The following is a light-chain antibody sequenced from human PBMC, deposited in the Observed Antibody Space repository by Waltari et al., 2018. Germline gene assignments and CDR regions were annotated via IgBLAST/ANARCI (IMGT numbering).Light chain of an antibody. CDR2: GGS. CDR3: HQYGESPRA. J-gene: IGKJ1*01. CDR1: QSVSSSY. Sequence: EYVLTQSPATLSLSPEERATLSCRVSQSVSSSYLAWYQQNPGHPPRLLIYGGSIRATGIPDRFSGSGSGTDFTLTISRLEPEDFAVYYCHQYGESPRAFGPGTKVEVK. V-gene: IGKV3-20*01.